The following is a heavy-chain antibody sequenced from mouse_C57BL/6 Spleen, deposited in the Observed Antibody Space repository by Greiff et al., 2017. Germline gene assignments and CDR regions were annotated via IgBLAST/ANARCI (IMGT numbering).Heavy chain of an antibody. CDR3: ARRADGYWDFDV. D-gene: IGHD2-3*01. CDR2: IYPGDGDT. J-gene: IGHJ1*03. V-gene: IGHV1-82*01. CDR1: GYAFSSSW. Sequence: QVQLQQSGPALVKPGASVQISCKASGYAFSSSWMNWVKQRPGKGLEWIGRIYPGDGDTNYNGTFKGKTTLTADKSSSTAYMQLSSLASDDSAVYFCARRADGYWDFDVWGTGTTVTVSS.